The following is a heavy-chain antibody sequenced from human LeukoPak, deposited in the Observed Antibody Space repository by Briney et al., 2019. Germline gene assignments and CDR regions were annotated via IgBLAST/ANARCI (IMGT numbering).Heavy chain of an antibody. D-gene: IGHD1-26*01. CDR1: GGSISSYY. CDR2: INYSETT. CDR3: ARVFSGSYEWGFDY. J-gene: IGHJ4*02. Sequence: SETLSLTCTVSGGSISSYYWSWIRQPPGKGLEWIGNINYSETTNYNPSLKSRVTISVDTSKNQFSLKLSSVTAADTAVYYCARVFSGSYEWGFDYWGQGTLVTVSS. V-gene: IGHV4-59*01.